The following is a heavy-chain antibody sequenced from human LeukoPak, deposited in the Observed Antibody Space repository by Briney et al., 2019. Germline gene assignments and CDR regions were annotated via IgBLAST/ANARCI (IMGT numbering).Heavy chain of an antibody. CDR2: ISGSGGST. CDR1: GFTFSSYA. CDR3: ARAKVGAPYFDY. Sequence: PGGSLRLSCAASGFTFSSYAMSWVRQAPGKGLEWVSAISGSGGSTYYADSVKGRFTISRDNSKNTLYLQMNSLRAEDTAVYYCARAKVGAPYFDYWGQGTLVTVSP. J-gene: IGHJ4*02. D-gene: IGHD3-10*01. V-gene: IGHV3-23*01.